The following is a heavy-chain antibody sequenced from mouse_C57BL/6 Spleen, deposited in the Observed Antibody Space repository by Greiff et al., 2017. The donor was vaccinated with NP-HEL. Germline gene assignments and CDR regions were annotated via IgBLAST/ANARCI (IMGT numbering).Heavy chain of an antibody. D-gene: IGHD2-1*01. V-gene: IGHV1-76*01. CDR2: IYPGSGNT. CDR1: GYTFTDYY. CDR3: ARGVGYGNYGNYAMDY. Sequence: VQLQQSGAELVRPGASVKLSCKASGYTFTDYYINWVKQRPGQGLEWIARIYPGSGNTYYNEKFKGKATLTAEKSSSTAYMQLSSLTSEDSAVYFCARGVGYGNYGNYAMDYWGQGTSVTVSS. J-gene: IGHJ4*01.